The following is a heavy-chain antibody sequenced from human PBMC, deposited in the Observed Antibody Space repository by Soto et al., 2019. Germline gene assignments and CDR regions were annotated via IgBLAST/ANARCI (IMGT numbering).Heavy chain of an antibody. CDR2: ILPIFGTA. CDR3: ACAAGTTYYYYYYGMDV. D-gene: IGHD6-13*01. J-gene: IGHJ6*02. CDR1: GGTFSSYA. V-gene: IGHV1-69*01. Sequence: QVQLVQSGAEVKKPGSSVKVSCKASGGTFSSYAISWVRQAPGQGLEWMGGILPIFGTANYARKFQGRVTITADESTCTAYMELSSLRSEDTAVYYCACAAGTTYYYYYYGMDVWGQGTTVTVSS.